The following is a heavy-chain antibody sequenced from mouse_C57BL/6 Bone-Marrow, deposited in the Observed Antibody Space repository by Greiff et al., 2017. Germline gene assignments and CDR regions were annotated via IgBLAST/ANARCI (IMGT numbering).Heavy chain of an antibody. CDR2: ISDGGSYT. V-gene: IGHV5-4*01. Sequence: EVQGVESGGGLVKPGGSLKLSCAASGFTFSSYAMSWVRQTPEKRLEWVATISDGGSYTYYPDNVKGRFTISRDNAKNNLYLQMSHLKSEDTAMYYYARAGYYGGLDYWGQGTTLTVSS. CDR3: ARAGYYGGLDY. D-gene: IGHD1-1*01. CDR1: GFTFSSYA. J-gene: IGHJ2*01.